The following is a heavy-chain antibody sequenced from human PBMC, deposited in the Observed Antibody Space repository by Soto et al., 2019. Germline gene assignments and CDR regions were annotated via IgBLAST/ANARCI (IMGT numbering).Heavy chain of an antibody. D-gene: IGHD6-19*01. CDR3: VRDFCQWLVQYYYGMAV. J-gene: IGHJ6*02. CDR2: ISGYNGKT. V-gene: IGHV1-18*04. CDR1: GYPFSSYG. Sequence: QVHLVQSGGEVKRPGDSVKVSCKTSGYPFSSYGVSWVRQAPGQGLEWLGWISGYNGKTEYGQKVQDRLTMTTDTSTNTVYMELRNLRSDETAVYYCVRDFCQWLVQYYYGMAVWGQGPTVTVSS.